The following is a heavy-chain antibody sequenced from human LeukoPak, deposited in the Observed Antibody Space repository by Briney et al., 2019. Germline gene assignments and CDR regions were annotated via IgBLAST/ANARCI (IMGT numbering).Heavy chain of an antibody. J-gene: IGHJ4*02. CDR1: GFTFNSYA. V-gene: IGHV3-23*01. CDR3: ARVTFSSSWYYFDY. Sequence: GGSLRLSCAASGFTFNSYAMSWVRQAPEKGLEWVATISGSGGGTYYADSVKGRFTISRDNSKNTLYLQMNSLRTEDTAVYYCARVTFSSSWYYFDYWGQGTLVTVSS. D-gene: IGHD6-13*01. CDR2: ISGSGGGT.